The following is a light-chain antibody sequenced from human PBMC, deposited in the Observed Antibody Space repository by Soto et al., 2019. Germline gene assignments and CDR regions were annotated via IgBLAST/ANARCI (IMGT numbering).Light chain of an antibody. CDR3: QQYGTSPRT. V-gene: IGKV3-20*01. CDR2: DAS. CDR1: QSVGNNY. J-gene: IGKJ1*01. Sequence: EIVLTQSPGTLSLSPGERATLSCRAGQSVGNNYLAWYQQKPGQAPRLLFYDASTRATGIPDRFSGSGSGTDFTLTISRLEPEDFAVYYRQQYGTSPRTFGQGTKVEMK.